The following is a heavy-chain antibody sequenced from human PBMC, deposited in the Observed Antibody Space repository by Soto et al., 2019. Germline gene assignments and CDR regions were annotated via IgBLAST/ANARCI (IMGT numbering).Heavy chain of an antibody. J-gene: IGHJ4*02. D-gene: IGHD1-26*01. CDR2: IIPIFGTA. CDR1: GGTFSSYA. V-gene: IGHV1-69*06. Sequence: SVKVSCKASGGTFSSYAISWVRQAPGQGLEWMGGIIPIFGTANYAQKFQGRVTITADKSTSTAYMELSSLRSEETAVYYCARGGGSYHREAHFDYWGQGTLVTVSA. CDR3: ARGGGSYHREAHFDY.